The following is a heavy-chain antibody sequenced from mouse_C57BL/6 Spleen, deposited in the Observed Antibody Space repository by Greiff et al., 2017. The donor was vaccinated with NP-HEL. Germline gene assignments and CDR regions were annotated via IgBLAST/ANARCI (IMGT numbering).Heavy chain of an antibody. D-gene: IGHD1-1*01. CDR3: TEYYGSTPWFAY. V-gene: IGHV6-3*01. CDR2: IRLKSDNYAT. Sequence: EVKVEESGGGLVQPGGSMKLSCVASGFTFSNYWMNWVRKSPEKGLEWVAQIRLKSDNYATHYAESVKGRFTISRDDSKSSVYLQMNNLRAEDTGIYYCTEYYGSTPWFAYWGQGTLVTVSA. J-gene: IGHJ3*01. CDR1: GFTFSNYW.